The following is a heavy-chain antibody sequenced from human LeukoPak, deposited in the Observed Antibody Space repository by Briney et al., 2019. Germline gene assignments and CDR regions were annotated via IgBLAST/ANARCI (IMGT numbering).Heavy chain of an antibody. CDR3: ARDYPTSGIVTIFDY. J-gene: IGHJ4*02. CDR1: GFTFNKYA. D-gene: IGHD1-1*01. V-gene: IGHV3-23*01. CDR2: ITASGDST. Sequence: GGSLRLSCASSGFTFNKYAMTWVRRAPGKGLEWVSSITASGDSTYCADSVKGRFTISRDNSKNTLYLQMNSLRAEDTAVYYCARDYPTSGIVTIFDYWGQGSLVTVSS.